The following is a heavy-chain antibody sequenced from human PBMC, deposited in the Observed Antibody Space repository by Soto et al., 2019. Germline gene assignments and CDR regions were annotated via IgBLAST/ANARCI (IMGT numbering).Heavy chain of an antibody. CDR1: GYSFTTHD. J-gene: IGHJ4*02. CDR2: ISTDRGDT. V-gene: IGHV1-18*01. Sequence: ASVKVSCKGSGYSFTTHDITWLRQAPGKGLEWVGGISTDRGDTIYPQNLQGRFTMTTDSSTITIYMELKSLRSDDTTVYYCARDDLNRGGKYFDYWGQGTLVTVS. D-gene: IGHD2-15*01. CDR3: ARDDLNRGGKYFDY.